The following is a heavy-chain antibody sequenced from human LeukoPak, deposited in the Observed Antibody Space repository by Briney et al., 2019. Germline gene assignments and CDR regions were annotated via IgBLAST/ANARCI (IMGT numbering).Heavy chain of an antibody. D-gene: IGHD3-22*01. CDR1: GFTFSSHA. CDR2: ISGSGGST. J-gene: IGHJ4*02. Sequence: GGSLRLSCAASGFTFSSHAMSWVRQAPGKGLEWVSAISGSGGSTYYADSVKGRFTISRDNSKNTLYLQMNSLRAEDTAVYYCAKAFTMIVVVITSDFDYWGQGTLVTVSS. CDR3: AKAFTMIVVVITSDFDY. V-gene: IGHV3-23*01.